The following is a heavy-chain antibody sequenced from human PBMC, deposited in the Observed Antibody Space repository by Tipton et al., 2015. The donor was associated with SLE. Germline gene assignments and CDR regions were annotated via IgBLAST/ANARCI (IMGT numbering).Heavy chain of an antibody. J-gene: IGHJ4*02. CDR1: GGSFSGYY. CDR2: INHSGST. V-gene: IGHV4-34*01. CDR3: ARDGISSSWWSFDY. Sequence: LRLSCAVYGGSFSGYYWSWIRQPPGKGLEWIGEINHSGSTNYNPSLKSRVTISVDTSKNQFSLKLSSVTAADTAVYYCARDGISSSWWSFDYWGQGTLVTVSS. D-gene: IGHD6-13*01.